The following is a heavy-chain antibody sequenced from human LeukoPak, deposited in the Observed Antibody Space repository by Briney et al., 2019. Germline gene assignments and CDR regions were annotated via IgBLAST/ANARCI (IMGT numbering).Heavy chain of an antibody. CDR1: GGSISRSSSY. CDR2: IYYSGST. Sequence: SETLSLTCTVSGGSISRSSSYWGWIRQPPGEGLEWIGTIYYSGSTYYNPSLKSRVTISVDTSKNHFPLKLSSVTAADTAMYFCAGVTLPSGYYYPPPGYFDYWGQGTLVTVSS. D-gene: IGHD3-22*01. V-gene: IGHV4-39*06. J-gene: IGHJ4*02. CDR3: AGVTLPSGYYYPPPGYFDY.